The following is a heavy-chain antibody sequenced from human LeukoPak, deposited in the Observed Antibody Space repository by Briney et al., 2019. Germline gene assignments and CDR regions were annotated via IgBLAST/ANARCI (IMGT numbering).Heavy chain of an antibody. V-gene: IGHV1-46*01. CDR2: INSSGGTT. CDR1: GYTFTSYY. CDR3: ARSNYFDY. Sequence: ASVKVSCKASGYTFTSYYLHWVRQAPGQGLEWMGTINSSGGTTTYAQKFQGRVTMTRDTSTSTVYMDLSSLRSEDTALYYCARSNYFDYWGQGTLVAVSS. J-gene: IGHJ4*02.